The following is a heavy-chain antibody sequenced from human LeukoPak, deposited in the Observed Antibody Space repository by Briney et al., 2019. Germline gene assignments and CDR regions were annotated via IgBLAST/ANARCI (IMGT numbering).Heavy chain of an antibody. J-gene: IGHJ3*02. V-gene: IGHV1-46*01. Sequence: GASVKVSCKAFGYTFTSYYMHCVRQVPGQGLEWMGIINPSGGSTSYAQKFQGRVTMTRDMSTSTVYMELSSLRSEDTAVYYCATVDTAYDAFDIWGQGTMVTVSS. D-gene: IGHD5-18*01. CDR3: ATVDTAYDAFDI. CDR2: INPSGGST. CDR1: GYTFTSYY.